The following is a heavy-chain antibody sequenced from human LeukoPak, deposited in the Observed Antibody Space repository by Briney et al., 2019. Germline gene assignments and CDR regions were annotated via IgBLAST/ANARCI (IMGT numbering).Heavy chain of an antibody. CDR3: ARTRSQGIAAQYFDY. Sequence: SETLSLTCTVSGGSISSSYWSWIRQPPGKGLEWLGYVYYSGSTNYNPSLKSRVTMSVDTSKSQFSLKLTSVTAADTAVYYCARTRSQGIAAQYFDYWGQGTLVTVSS. V-gene: IGHV4-59*08. CDR2: VYYSGST. D-gene: IGHD6-13*01. CDR1: GGSISSSY. J-gene: IGHJ4*02.